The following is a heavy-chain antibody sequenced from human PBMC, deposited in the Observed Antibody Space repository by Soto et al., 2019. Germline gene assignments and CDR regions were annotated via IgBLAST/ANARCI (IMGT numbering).Heavy chain of an antibody. D-gene: IGHD3-3*01. Sequence: QVQLVQSGAEVKKPGSSVKVSCKASGGTFSSYAISWVRQAPGQGLEWMGGIIPIFGTANYAQKFQGRVTMNADEYTSTAYMELSSRRSEDTAVYYCARAPDYDFWSGYYYYYYGMDVWGRGTTVTVSS. CDR2: IIPIFGTA. CDR3: ARAPDYDFWSGYYYYYYGMDV. CDR1: GGTFSSYA. J-gene: IGHJ6*02. V-gene: IGHV1-69*01.